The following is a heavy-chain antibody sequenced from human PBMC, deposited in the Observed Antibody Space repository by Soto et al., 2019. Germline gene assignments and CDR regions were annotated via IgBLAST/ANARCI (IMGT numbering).Heavy chain of an antibody. CDR3: ARVDRGAFDT. CDR1: GYTFTNYG. Sequence: QVQLVQSGAEVKKPGASVKVSCKASGYTFTNYGLIWVRQAPGQGLEWMGWISSYNGDTNYAQKLQDRVTMTTHTSTSTAYMELRSLRSDDTAVYYCARVDRGAFDTWGQGTRVTVSS. J-gene: IGHJ3*02. CDR2: ISSYNGDT. D-gene: IGHD3-10*01. V-gene: IGHV1-18*04.